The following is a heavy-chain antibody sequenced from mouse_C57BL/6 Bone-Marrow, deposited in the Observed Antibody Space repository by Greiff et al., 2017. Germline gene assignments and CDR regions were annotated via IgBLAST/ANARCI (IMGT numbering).Heavy chain of an antibody. J-gene: IGHJ2*01. CDR3: ASYYSGWYFDD. V-gene: IGHV1-69*01. Sequence: QVQLQQPGAELVMPGASVKLSCKASGYTFTSYWMHWVKQRPGQGLEWIGEIDPSDSYTNYNQKFKGKYTLTVDKSSSTAYMQLSSLTSEDSAVYYCASYYSGWYFDDWGQGTTLTVSS. CDR2: IDPSDSYT. CDR1: GYTFTSYW. D-gene: IGHD2-12*01.